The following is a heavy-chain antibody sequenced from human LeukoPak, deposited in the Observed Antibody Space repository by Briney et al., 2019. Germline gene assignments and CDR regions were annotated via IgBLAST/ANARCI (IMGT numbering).Heavy chain of an antibody. CDR2: IKQDGSEK. CDR3: ARELISLYYYGSGSYDY. J-gene: IGHJ4*02. D-gene: IGHD3-10*01. CDR1: GFTFSSYW. Sequence: VGSLRLSCAASGFTFSSYWMSWVRQARGKGLEWVANIKQDGSEKYYVDSVMGRFTISRDNAKNSLYLQMNSLRAEDTAVYYCARELISLYYYGSGSYDYWGQGTLVTVSS. V-gene: IGHV3-7*03.